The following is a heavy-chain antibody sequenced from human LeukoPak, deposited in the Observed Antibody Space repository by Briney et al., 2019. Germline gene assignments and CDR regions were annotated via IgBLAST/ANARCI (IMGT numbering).Heavy chain of an antibody. CDR2: ISYDGSNK. D-gene: IGHD6-19*01. CDR1: GFTFSSYA. V-gene: IGHV3-30*04. J-gene: IGHJ3*02. CDR3: AKGAHSSGWSFDI. Sequence: SGRSLRLSCAASGFTFSSYAMHWVRQAPGKGLEWVAVISYDGSNKYYADSVKGRFTISRDNSKNTLYLQMNSLRAEDTAVYYCAKGAHSSGWSFDIWGQGTMVTVSS.